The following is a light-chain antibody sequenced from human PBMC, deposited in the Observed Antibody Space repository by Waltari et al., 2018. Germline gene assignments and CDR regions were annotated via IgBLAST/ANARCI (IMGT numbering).Light chain of an antibody. CDR1: QRLLHRNGNNY. V-gene: IGKV2-28*01. CDR3: MQSLQTLWT. J-gene: IGKJ1*01. Sequence: DIVVTQSPLSLPVSPAEPASIPCSSSQRLLHRNGNNYLDWYLQKPGQSPQLLIYLGSNRAAGVPDRFSDSGSGTDFTLRISRVEAEDVGVYYCMQSLQTLWTFGQGTKVEIK. CDR2: LGS.